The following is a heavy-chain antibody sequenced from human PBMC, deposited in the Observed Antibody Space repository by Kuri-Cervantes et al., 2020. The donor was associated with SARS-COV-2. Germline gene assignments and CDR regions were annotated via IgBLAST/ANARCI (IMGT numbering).Heavy chain of an antibody. Sequence: ASVKVSCKASGYTFTGYYMHWVRQAPGQGLEWMGWINPNSGGTNYAQKFQGRVTMTRDTSISTAYMELSRLRSDDTAVYYCAREAAMATGDYYYYMDVWCKGTTVTVSS. V-gene: IGHV1-2*02. D-gene: IGHD5-18*01. CDR3: AREAAMATGDYYYYMDV. CDR1: GYTFTGYY. CDR2: INPNSGGT. J-gene: IGHJ6*03.